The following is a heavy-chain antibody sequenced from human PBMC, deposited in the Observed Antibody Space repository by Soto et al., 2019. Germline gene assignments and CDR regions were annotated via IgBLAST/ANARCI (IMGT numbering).Heavy chain of an antibody. CDR1: GVTFNNYA. J-gene: IGHJ4*02. V-gene: IGHV3-23*01. CDR2: ISATGGST. CDR3: AKDRLGGILAY. D-gene: IGHD3-9*01. Sequence: GGSLRLSCAASGVTFNNYAMNWVRQAPGKGLEWVATISATGGSTYYADSVKGRFTISRDNSKNTLYLQMNGLRVEDTAVYYCAKDRLGGILAYGGRGTQVPVPA.